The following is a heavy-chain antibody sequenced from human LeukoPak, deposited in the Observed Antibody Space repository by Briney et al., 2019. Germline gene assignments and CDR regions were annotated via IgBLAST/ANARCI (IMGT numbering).Heavy chain of an antibody. J-gene: IGHJ5*02. D-gene: IGHD3-9*01. CDR3: ARDALGYDILTGYYHLNWFDP. Sequence: PSETLSLTCSVSGGSISSYYWSWIRQPPGKGLEWIGYIYYSGSTNYNPSLKSRVTISVGTSKNQFSLKLSSVTAADTAVYYCARDALGYDILTGYYHLNWFDPWGQGTLVTVSS. CDR1: GGSISSYY. V-gene: IGHV4-59*01. CDR2: IYYSGST.